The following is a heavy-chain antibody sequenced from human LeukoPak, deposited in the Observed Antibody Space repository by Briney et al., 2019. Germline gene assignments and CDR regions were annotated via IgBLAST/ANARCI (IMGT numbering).Heavy chain of an antibody. CDR2: IYYSGST. D-gene: IGHD4-17*01. Sequence: SETLSLTCTVSGGSISSYYWSWIRQPPGKGLEWIGYIYYSGSTSYNPSLKSRVTISVDTSKSQFSLKLSFVIAADTAVYYCARDRGGYGDVFDYWGQGALVTVSS. CDR1: GGSISSYY. V-gene: IGHV4-4*08. J-gene: IGHJ4*02. CDR3: ARDRGGYGDVFDY.